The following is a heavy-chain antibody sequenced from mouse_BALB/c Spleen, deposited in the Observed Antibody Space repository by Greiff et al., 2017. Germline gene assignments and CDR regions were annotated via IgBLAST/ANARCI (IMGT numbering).Heavy chain of an antibody. CDR3: ARLDGYYEPYYAMDY. Sequence: EVKLMESGGGLVQPGGSLKLSCAASGFTFSSYTMSWVRQTPEKRLEWVAYISNGGGSTYYPDTVKGRFTISRDNAKNTLYLQMSSLKSEDTAMYYCARLDGYYEPYYAMDYWGQGTSVTVSS. CDR2: ISNGGGST. J-gene: IGHJ4*01. D-gene: IGHD2-3*01. CDR1: GFTFSSYT. V-gene: IGHV5-12-2*01.